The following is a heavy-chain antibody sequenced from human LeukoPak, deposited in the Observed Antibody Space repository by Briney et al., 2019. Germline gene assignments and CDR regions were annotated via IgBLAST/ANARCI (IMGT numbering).Heavy chain of an antibody. D-gene: IGHD1-1*01. CDR3: ARHRTSSNYFDY. Sequence: SETLSLTCAVSGYSISSGYYWGWIRQPPGKGLEWIGSIYHSGSTYYNPSLKSRVTISVDTSKNQFSLKLRSVTAADTAVYYCARHRTSSNYFDYWGQGTQVTVSS. J-gene: IGHJ4*02. V-gene: IGHV4-38-2*01. CDR2: IYHSGST. CDR1: GYSISSGYY.